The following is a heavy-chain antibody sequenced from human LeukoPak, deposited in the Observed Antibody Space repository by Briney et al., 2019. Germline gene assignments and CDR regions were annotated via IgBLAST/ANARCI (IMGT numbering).Heavy chain of an antibody. CDR3: ARHSQNYDFWSGYYRNPYFDY. CDR2: IYHSGST. J-gene: IGHJ4*02. CDR1: GGSISSSNW. D-gene: IGHD3-3*01. V-gene: IGHV4-4*02. Sequence: PSETLSLTCAVSGGSISSSNWWSWVRQPPGKGLEWIGEIYHSGSTNYNPSLKSRVTISVDKSKNQFSLKLSSVTAADTAVYYCARHSQNYDFWSGYYRNPYFDYWGQGTLVTVSS.